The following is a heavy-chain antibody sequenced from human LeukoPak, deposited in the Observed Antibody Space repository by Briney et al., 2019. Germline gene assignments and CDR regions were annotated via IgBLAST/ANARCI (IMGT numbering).Heavy chain of an antibody. CDR2: IYWDDDK. D-gene: IGHD1-26*01. V-gene: IGHV2-5*02. CDR3: AHEPLGNDAFDI. Sequence: SGPTLVKPTQTLTLTCTFSGFSLSSSGVGVGWIRQPPGKALEWLALIYWDDDKRYSPPLKSRLTITKDTSKNQVVLTMTNMDPVDTATYYCAHEPLGNDAFDIWGQGTMVTVSS. J-gene: IGHJ3*02. CDR1: GFSLSSSGVG.